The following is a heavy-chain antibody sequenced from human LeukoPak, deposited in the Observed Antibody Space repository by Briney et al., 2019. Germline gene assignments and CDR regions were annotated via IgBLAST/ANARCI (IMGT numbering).Heavy chain of an antibody. Sequence: GGPLRLSCEASGFTFSSYAMAWVRQAPGKGLEWVSYISSSGSTIYYADSVKGRFTISRDNAKNSLYLQMNSLRAEDTAVYYCARDMEDWTSTDSNWYFDLWGRGTLVTVSS. V-gene: IGHV3-48*03. CDR2: ISSSGSTI. CDR3: ARDMEDWTSTDSNWYFDL. D-gene: IGHD3/OR15-3a*01. J-gene: IGHJ2*01. CDR1: GFTFSSYA.